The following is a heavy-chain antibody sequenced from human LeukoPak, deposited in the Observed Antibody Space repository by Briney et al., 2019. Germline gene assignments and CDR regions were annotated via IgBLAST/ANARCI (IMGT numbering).Heavy chain of an antibody. CDR2: IYNSVTT. D-gene: IGHD3-10*01. Sequence: SETLSLTCTVSGLSISANSWSWIRQPPGKGLEWIGYIYNSVTTNYNPSLTSRVTISVDTSKNQLSLKLSSATAADTAVYYCARGARSSDYWGQGTLVTISS. CDR3: ARGARSSDY. J-gene: IGHJ4*02. CDR1: GLSISANS. V-gene: IGHV4-59*13.